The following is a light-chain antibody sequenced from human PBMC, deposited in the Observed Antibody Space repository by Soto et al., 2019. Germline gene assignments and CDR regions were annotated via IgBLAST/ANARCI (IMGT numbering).Light chain of an antibody. CDR2: DAS. CDR3: QQYNNWSPST. J-gene: IGKJ5*01. Sequence: EIVMTQSPGTLSLSPGERATLSCRASQSVRSKLAWYQQKPGQAPRLLIYDASTSATGIVAGFSGSGSGTEYTLTISSLQSEDFSVDYCQQYNNWSPSTFGQGTSLEIK. V-gene: IGKV3-15*01. CDR1: QSVRSK.